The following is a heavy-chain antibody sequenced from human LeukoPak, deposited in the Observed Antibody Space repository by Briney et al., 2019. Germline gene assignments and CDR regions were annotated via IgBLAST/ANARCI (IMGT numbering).Heavy chain of an antibody. CDR3: ARDRYCSGGSCYTRGFDP. V-gene: IGHV3-21*04. Sequence: GGSLRLSCAASGFTFSSYSMNWVRQAPGKGLEWVSSISSSSSYIYYADSVKGRFTISRDNAKNSLYLQMNSLRAEDTAVYYCARDRYCSGGSCYTRGFDPWGQGTLVTVSS. J-gene: IGHJ5*02. CDR2: ISSSSSYI. D-gene: IGHD2-15*01. CDR1: GFTFSSYS.